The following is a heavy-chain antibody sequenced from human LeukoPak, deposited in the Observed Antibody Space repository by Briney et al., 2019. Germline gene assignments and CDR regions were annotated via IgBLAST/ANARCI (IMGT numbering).Heavy chain of an antibody. CDR1: GYTFTGYG. J-gene: IGHJ3*02. D-gene: IGHD3-10*01. V-gene: IGHV1-18*01. Sequence: GASVKVSCKASGYTFTGYGISWVRQAPGQRLEWMGWISAYNGNTNYAQKFQGRVTMITDTSTSTAYMELRSLRADDTAVYYCARDGFFGSGIVGAFDIWGQGTMVTVSP. CDR2: ISAYNGNT. CDR3: ARDGFFGSGIVGAFDI.